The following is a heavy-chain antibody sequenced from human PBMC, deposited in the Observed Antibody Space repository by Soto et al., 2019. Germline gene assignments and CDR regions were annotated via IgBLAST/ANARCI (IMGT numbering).Heavy chain of an antibody. CDR2: ISAFNGNT. D-gene: IGHD1-26*01. J-gene: IGHJ6*03. CDR1: GYTFTTYG. Sequence: QGQLVQSGAEVETPGASVKVSCKASGYTFTTYGISWVRQAPGQGLEWMGWISAFNGNTNYAQKLQGRVTMTKAKSKGAAYLELRSFRCDDTAVYCCAGADYYCAGVGAFYSYYYMDVWGRRTTVAVCS. CDR3: AGADYYCAGVGAFYSYYYMDV. V-gene: IGHV1-18*01.